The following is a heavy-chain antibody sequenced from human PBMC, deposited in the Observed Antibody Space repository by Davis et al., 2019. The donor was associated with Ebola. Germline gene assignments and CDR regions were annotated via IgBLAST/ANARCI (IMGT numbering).Heavy chain of an antibody. D-gene: IGHD6-19*01. V-gene: IGHV4-39*01. Sequence: PGGSLRLSCTVSDGSISSSSYYWDWIRQPPGKGLEWIGSVYYSGRTYYNTSLKSRVTISVDTSKKQFSLKLTSVTAADTAVYYCARRAFSSGWFGGFDPWGQGTLVTVSS. J-gene: IGHJ5*02. CDR3: ARRAFSSGWFGGFDP. CDR1: DGSISSSSYY. CDR2: VYYSGRT.